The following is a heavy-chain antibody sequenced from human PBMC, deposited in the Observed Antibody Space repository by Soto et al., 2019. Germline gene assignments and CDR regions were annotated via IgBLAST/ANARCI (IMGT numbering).Heavy chain of an antibody. CDR2: INHSGST. J-gene: IGHJ4*02. CDR1: GGPFSGYY. V-gene: IGHV4-34*01. Sequence: PSETLSLTCTVYGGPFSGYYWNWIRQPPGKGLEWIGEINHSGSTNYNPSLKNSLYLQMSSLRGDDTAVYYCARDPFSGTWNEGDYWGQGTLVTVSS. CDR3: GDY. D-gene: IGHD1-1*01.